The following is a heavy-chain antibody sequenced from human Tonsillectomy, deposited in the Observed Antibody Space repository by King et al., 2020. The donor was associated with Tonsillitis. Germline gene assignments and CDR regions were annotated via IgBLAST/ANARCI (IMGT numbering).Heavy chain of an antibody. CDR2: INHSGST. D-gene: IGHD6-19*01. J-gene: IGHJ4*02. CDR1: GGSFSGYY. Sequence: VQLQQWGAGLLKPSETLSLTCAVYGGSFSGYYWSWICQPPGKGLEWIGEINHSGSTNYKPSLKSRVTISVDTSKNQFSLKLISVTAADTAVYYCARGGGPITVAGFDYWGQGTLVTVSS. V-gene: IGHV4-34*01. CDR3: ARGGGPITVAGFDY.